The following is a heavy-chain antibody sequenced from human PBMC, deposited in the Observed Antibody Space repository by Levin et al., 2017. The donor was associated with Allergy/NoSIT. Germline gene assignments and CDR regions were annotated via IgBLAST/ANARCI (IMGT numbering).Heavy chain of an antibody. CDR1: GGSISSSNW. CDR2: IYHSGST. CDR3: ARAPGLWFRESETTDDPFFDP. J-gene: IGHJ5*02. Sequence: SETLSLTCAVSGGSISSSNWWSWVRQPPGKGLEWIGEIYHSGSTNYNPSLKSRVTISVDKSKNQFSLKLSSVTAADTAVYYCARAPGLWFRESETTDDPFFDPWGQGTLVTVSS. D-gene: IGHD3-10*01. V-gene: IGHV4-4*02.